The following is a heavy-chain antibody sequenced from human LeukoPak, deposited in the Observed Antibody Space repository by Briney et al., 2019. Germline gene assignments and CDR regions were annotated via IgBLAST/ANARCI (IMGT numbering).Heavy chain of an antibody. J-gene: IGHJ3*02. CDR3: ARYIVSYPHDAFDI. CDR2: IYHSGST. Sequence: PSETLSLTCTVSGYSISSNYHWGWIRQPPGKGLEWIATIYHSGSTYYNPSLKSRVTISVDTSKKQFSLKLSSVTAADTAFYYCARYIVSYPHDAFDIWGQGTMVTVSS. D-gene: IGHD1-26*01. CDR1: GYSISSNYH. V-gene: IGHV4-38-2*02.